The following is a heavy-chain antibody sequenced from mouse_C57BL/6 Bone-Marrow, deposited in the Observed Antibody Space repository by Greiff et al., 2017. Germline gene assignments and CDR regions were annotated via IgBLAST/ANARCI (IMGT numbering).Heavy chain of an antibody. J-gene: IGHJ3*01. CDR1: GFTFSSYA. Sequence: DVQLVESGGGLVKPGGSLKLSCAASGFTFSSYAMSWVRQTPEKRLEWVATISDGGSYTYYPDNVKGRFTISRDNAKNNLYLQVGHLKSEDTAMYYCARDRRLPFAYWGQGTLVTVSA. CDR2: ISDGGSYT. D-gene: IGHD2-4*01. CDR3: ARDRRLPFAY. V-gene: IGHV5-4*01.